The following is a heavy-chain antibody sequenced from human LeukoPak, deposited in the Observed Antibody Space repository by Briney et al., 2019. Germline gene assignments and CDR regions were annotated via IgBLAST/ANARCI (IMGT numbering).Heavy chain of an antibody. J-gene: IGHJ4*02. CDR2: INHNRSN. V-gene: IGHV4-34*01. CDR3: ARGPPCIVVVTAIGFFDY. CDR1: VGSLSGYY. Sequence: SEGLSLTRVVYVGSLSGYYWSWIRQPPGKGLEWVGEINHNRSNNYNPSLNSQVTISVDTSKNQFSLKLSSVTAADTAVYYCARGPPCIVVVTAIGFFDYWGQGTLVTVSS. D-gene: IGHD2-21*02.